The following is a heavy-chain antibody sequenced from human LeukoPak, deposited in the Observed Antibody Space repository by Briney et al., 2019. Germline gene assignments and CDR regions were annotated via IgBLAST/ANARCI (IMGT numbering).Heavy chain of an antibody. CDR3: ARDQEAFNY. Sequence: ASVKVSCKASGYSFTSNYIHWVRQAPGQGLEWMGMIYPRDGSTSYAQKFQGRVTVTRDTSTSTVHMELSGLRSEDTAVYYCARDQEAFNYWGQGTLVTVSS. CDR1: GYSFTSNY. J-gene: IGHJ4*02. CDR2: IYPRDGST. V-gene: IGHV1-46*01.